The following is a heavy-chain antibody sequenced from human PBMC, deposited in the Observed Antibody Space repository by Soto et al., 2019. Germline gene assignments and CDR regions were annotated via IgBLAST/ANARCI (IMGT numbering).Heavy chain of an antibody. CDR3: ARERARSGKNNWFDP. CDR2: IHRTGST. CDR1: RGSISSYY. J-gene: IGHJ5*02. Sequence: PSETLSLTCSVSRGSISSYYWSWVRQPPGKGLEWIGFIHRTGSTKYNPSLESRVTISVDTSQNQLSLRLSSVTAADTAVYYCARERARSGKNNWFDPWGQGILVTVS. D-gene: IGHD3-10*01. V-gene: IGHV4-59*01.